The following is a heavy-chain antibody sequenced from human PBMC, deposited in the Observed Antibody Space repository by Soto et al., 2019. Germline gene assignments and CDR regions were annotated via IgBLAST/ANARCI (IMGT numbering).Heavy chain of an antibody. V-gene: IGHV3-11*01. Sequence: QVQLVESGGGLVKPGGSLRLSCAASGFTFSDYYMSWIRQAPGKGLEWVSYISNSGRTLYYADSMKGRFTISRDNARNSLFLQMKRLRSDDTAVYYCARDLVAVSGGVYSSSSGGYFFDFWGQGTLVTVSS. D-gene: IGHD6-6*01. CDR1: GFTFSDYY. CDR3: ARDLVAVSGGVYSSSSGGYFFDF. CDR2: ISNSGRTL. J-gene: IGHJ4*02.